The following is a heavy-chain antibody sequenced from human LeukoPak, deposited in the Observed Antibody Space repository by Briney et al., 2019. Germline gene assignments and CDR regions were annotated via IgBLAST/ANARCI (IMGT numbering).Heavy chain of an antibody. CDR3: ARTSAVADSDAFDI. J-gene: IGHJ3*02. Sequence: PGGSLRLSCAASGFTFSTYIMNWVRQAPGKGLEWVSSISSSSSYIYYADSVKGRFTISRDNAKNSLYLQMNSLRAEDTAVYYCARTSAVADSDAFDIWGQGTMVTVSS. CDR1: GFTFSTYI. CDR2: ISSSSSYI. D-gene: IGHD6-19*01. V-gene: IGHV3-21*01.